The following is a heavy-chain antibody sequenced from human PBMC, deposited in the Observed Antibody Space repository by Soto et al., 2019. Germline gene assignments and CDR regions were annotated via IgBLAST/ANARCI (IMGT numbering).Heavy chain of an antibody. D-gene: IGHD3-3*01. CDR3: ARGHFGATMDV. J-gene: IGHJ6*02. V-gene: IGHV3-23*01. CDR2: VNGGGDIT. CDR1: EFTFSSYS. Sequence: DVQLLESGGGLVQPGGSLRLSCAASEFTFSSYSMIWGRQATGKGLEWVSGVNGGGDITYYAESVKGRFTISRDNSKNTLYLQMNSLGSEDTAVFYCARGHFGATMDVWGQGTTVTVSS.